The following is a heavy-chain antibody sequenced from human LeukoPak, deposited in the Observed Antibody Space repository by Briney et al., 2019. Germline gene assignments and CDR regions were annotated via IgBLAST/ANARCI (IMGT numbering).Heavy chain of an antibody. CDR1: GGSISNYH. Sequence: PSETLSLTCTVSGGSISNYHWSWIRQPPGKGLEWIGYIYYSGSTNYNPSLKSRVTISLDTSKNQFSLRLSSVTAADTAVYYCARHKHMGVWGKGTTVTVFS. CDR3: ARHKHMGV. V-gene: IGHV4-59*01. CDR2: IYYSGST. J-gene: IGHJ6*04.